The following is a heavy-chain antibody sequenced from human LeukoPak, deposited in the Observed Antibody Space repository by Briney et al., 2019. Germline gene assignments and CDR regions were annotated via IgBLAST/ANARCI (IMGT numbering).Heavy chain of an antibody. J-gene: IGHJ4*02. V-gene: IGHV3-30*04. D-gene: IGHD3-10*01. CDR2: ISYDGSNK. CDR1: GFTFSSYA. Sequence: PGGSLRLSCAASGFTFSSYAMHWVRQAPGKGLEWVTIISYDGSNKHYADSVKGRFTISRDNSKTTLYLQMNSLRAEDTAVYYCARPDSYYYGSGSYYSSFDYWGQGTLVTVST. CDR3: ARPDSYYYGSGSYYSSFDY.